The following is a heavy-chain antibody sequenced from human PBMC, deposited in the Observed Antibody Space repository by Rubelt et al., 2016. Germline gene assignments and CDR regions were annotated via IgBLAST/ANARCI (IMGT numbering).Heavy chain of an antibody. V-gene: IGHV1-3*01. Sequence: QVQLVQSGAEVKKPGASVKVSCKASGYTFTSYAMHWVRQAPGQRLEWMGWINAGNGNTKYSQKFQGRVTITRDTSASTAYMELGSLRSEDTAVYYCARGGLSELLWFGESRIDYWGQGTLVTVSS. CDR1: GYTFTSYA. CDR2: INAGNGNT. D-gene: IGHD3-10*01. CDR3: ARGGLSELLWFGESRIDY. J-gene: IGHJ4*02.